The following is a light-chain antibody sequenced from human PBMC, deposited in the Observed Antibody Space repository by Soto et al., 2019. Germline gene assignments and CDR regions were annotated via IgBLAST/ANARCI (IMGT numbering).Light chain of an antibody. J-gene: IGKJ1*01. V-gene: IGKV3-15*01. CDR1: QSVGSN. Sequence: EIVMTQSPVTLSVSPGDRATLSCRASQSVGSNLAWYQQKPGQAPRLLIYGASTRATGIPSRFSGSGSEIEFTLTISSLQSEDFAVYYCQQYNNWPPWTFGQGTKVEIK. CDR3: QQYNNWPPWT. CDR2: GAS.